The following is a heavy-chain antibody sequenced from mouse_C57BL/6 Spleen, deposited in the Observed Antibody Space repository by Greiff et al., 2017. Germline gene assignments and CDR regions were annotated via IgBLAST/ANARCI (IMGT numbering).Heavy chain of an antibody. D-gene: IGHD1-1*01. CDR1: GYTFTDYY. CDR3: ARDYGSFDY. V-gene: IGHV1-19*01. J-gene: IGHJ2*01. Sequence: EVQLQQSGPVLVKPGASVKMSCKASGYTFTDYYMNWVKQSHGKSLEWIGVINPYNGGTSYNQKFKGKATLTVDKSSSTAYMELNSLTSEDSAVXYCARDYGSFDYWGQGTTLTVSS. CDR2: INPYNGGT.